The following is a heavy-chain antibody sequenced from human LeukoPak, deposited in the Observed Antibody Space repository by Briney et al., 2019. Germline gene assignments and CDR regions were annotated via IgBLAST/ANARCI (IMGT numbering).Heavy chain of an antibody. CDR1: GITFSSYA. CDR3: AKDAISAAARGDAFDI. CDR2: ISISGGST. J-gene: IGHJ3*02. D-gene: IGHD6-13*01. V-gene: IGHV3-23*01. Sequence: GGSLRLSCADSGITFSSYAMSWVRQAPGKGLEWVSGISISGGSTFYADSVKGRFTISRDISKNTLYLQMNSLRAEDTTVYYCAKDAISAAARGDAFDIWGRGTMVTVSS.